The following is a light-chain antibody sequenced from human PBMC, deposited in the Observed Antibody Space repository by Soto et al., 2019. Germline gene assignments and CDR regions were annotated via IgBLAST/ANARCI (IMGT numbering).Light chain of an antibody. Sequence: AIQMTQSPPSLSASVGDRVTITCRASQGIRNDLAWYQQKPGKAPKLLIYAASNLQGGVPSRFSGRGSGRDFTLTISSLQPEDFATYYCLQDYNCPYTFGQGTKLEIK. CDR3: LQDYNCPYT. CDR1: QGIRND. CDR2: AAS. V-gene: IGKV1-6*01. J-gene: IGKJ2*01.